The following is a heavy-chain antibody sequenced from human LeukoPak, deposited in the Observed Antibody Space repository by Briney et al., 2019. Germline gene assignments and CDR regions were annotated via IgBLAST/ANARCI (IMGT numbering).Heavy chain of an antibody. D-gene: IGHD6-19*01. CDR2: ISWNSGSI. CDR3: AKDRGYSSGWDYYGMDV. J-gene: IGHJ6*02. V-gene: IGHV3-9*01. CDR1: GFTFDDYA. Sequence: GGSLRLSCAASGFTFDDYAMHWVRQAPGKGLEWVSGISWNSGSIGYADSVKGRFTISRDNAKNSLYLQMNSLRAEDTALYYCAKDRGYSSGWDYYGMDVWGQGTTVTVSS.